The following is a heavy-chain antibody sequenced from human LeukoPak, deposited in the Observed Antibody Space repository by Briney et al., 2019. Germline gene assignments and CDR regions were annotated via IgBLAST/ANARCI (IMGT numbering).Heavy chain of an antibody. V-gene: IGHV3-48*03. CDR1: GFTFSSYE. Sequence: PGGSLRLSCAASGFTFSSYEINWVRQAPGKGLEWVSYISSSGGTIYCADSVKGRFTISRDNAKNSLYLQMNSLRAEDTAVYYCARKQVDSVAMEYYFDYWGQGTLVTVSS. J-gene: IGHJ4*02. CDR2: ISSSGGTI. CDR3: ARKQVDSVAMEYYFDY. D-gene: IGHD5-12*01.